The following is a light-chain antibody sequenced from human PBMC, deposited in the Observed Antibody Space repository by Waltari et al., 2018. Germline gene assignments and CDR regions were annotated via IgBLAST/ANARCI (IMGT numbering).Light chain of an antibody. J-gene: IGKJ2*01. CDR3: HQTYSSPQT. V-gene: IGKV1-39*01. CDR2: AAS. Sequence: DIQMTQSPSSLSASVGDRVTITCRASQTIGSYLIWYQHKPGKAPKVLIYAASSLQSGVPSMFSGSGSVTDFTLTISSLQPEDFATYYCHQTYSSPQTFGQGTKLEIK. CDR1: QTIGSY.